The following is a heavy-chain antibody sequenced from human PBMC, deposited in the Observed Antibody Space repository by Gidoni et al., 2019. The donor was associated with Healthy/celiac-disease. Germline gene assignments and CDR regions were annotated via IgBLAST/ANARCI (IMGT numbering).Heavy chain of an antibody. CDR2: ISYDGSNK. D-gene: IGHD4-17*01. Sequence: QVQLVESGGGVVQPGRSVRLSCAASGFNFSSYGMHWVRQAPGKGLEWVAVISYDGSNKDYADAVKGRFTISRDNSKNTLYLQMNSLRAEDTAVYYCAKDNGDYGFDYWGQGTLVTVSS. V-gene: IGHV3-30*18. CDR3: AKDNGDYGFDY. CDR1: GFNFSSYG. J-gene: IGHJ4*02.